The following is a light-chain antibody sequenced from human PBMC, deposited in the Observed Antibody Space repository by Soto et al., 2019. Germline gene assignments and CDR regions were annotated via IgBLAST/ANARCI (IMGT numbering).Light chain of an antibody. J-gene: IGLJ3*02. V-gene: IGLV2-14*01. Sequence: QSVLTQPAAVSGSPGQSITISCTGASSDFAIYNSVSWYQQHPGKAPKLIIYEVSNRPSGVSNRFSGSKSGNTASLTISGLQPEDEADYYCGSLSTSSNIGVFGGGTKLTVL. CDR2: EVS. CDR1: SSDFAIYNS. CDR3: GSLSTSSNIGV.